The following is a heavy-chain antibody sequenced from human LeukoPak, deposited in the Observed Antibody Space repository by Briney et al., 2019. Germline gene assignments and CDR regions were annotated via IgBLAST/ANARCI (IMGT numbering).Heavy chain of an antibody. D-gene: IGHD6-13*01. CDR2: ISGGGGST. Sequence: GGSLRLSCAASRFTFSSYVMSWVRQAPGKGLEWVSAISGGGGSTYYADSVKGRFTISRDNSKNTLYLQMNSLRAEDTAIYYCAKDLIQQQLVYFDYWGQGTLVTASS. CDR1: RFTFSSYV. J-gene: IGHJ4*02. V-gene: IGHV3-23*01. CDR3: AKDLIQQQLVYFDY.